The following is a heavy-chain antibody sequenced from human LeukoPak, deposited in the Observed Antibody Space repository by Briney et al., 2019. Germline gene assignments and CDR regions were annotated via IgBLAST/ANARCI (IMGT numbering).Heavy chain of an antibody. V-gene: IGHV3-21*01. D-gene: IGHD3-10*01. CDR2: ISSSSSYI. J-gene: IGHJ6*03. CDR3: ARGSYTNYYYYYYMDV. Sequence: GGSLRLSCAASGFTFSSYSMNWVRQAPGKGLEWVSSISSSSSYIYYADSVKGRFTISRDNAKNSLYLQMNSLRAEDTAVYYCARGSYTNYYYYYYMDVWGKGTTVTVSS. CDR1: GFTFSSYS.